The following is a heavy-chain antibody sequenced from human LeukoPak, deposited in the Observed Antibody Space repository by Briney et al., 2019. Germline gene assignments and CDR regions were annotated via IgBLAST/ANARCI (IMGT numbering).Heavy chain of an antibody. Sequence: GGSLRLSCAPSGFTFSNHDMHWVRQATRKGLEWVSGIGVPGDTFYPDSVKGRFTISRENAKNSLYLQMHSLRAGDTAVYYCARSPAAGTIELDYWGQGTLVTVSS. V-gene: IGHV3-13*01. D-gene: IGHD6-13*01. CDR2: IGVPGDT. CDR1: GFTFSNHD. CDR3: ARSPAAGTIELDY. J-gene: IGHJ4*02.